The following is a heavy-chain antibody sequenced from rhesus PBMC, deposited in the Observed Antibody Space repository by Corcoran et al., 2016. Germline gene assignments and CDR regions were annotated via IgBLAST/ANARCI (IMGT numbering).Heavy chain of an antibody. J-gene: IGHJ4*01. CDR1: GGSISDSNR. Sequence: QVQLQESGPGVVKPSETLSLTCAVSGGSISDSNRWSRIRRPPGKGLELIGYIYGISTSTNYNPSLKCRVTISQHTSKIQFSLRLSPVTAAGTAVYYCARVWGGSWTFDYWVQGFLVTVSS. D-gene: IGHD6-25*01. CDR2: IYGISTST. CDR3: ARVWGGSWTFDY. V-gene: IGHV4S10*01.